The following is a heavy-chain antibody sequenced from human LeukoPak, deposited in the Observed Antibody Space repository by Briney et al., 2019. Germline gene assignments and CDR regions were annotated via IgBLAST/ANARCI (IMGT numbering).Heavy chain of an antibody. J-gene: IGHJ5*02. V-gene: IGHV1-2*02. Sequence: ASVKVSCKASGYTFTDYYIHWVRQAPGQGLEWMGWINPKSGGTDYTQYFQGRVTMTRNTSISTAYMEVRSLRSDDTAVYYCARAARPRYDYNTGNWFDPWGQGTLVTVSS. CDR2: INPKSGGT. CDR1: GYTFTDYY. CDR3: ARAARPRYDYNTGNWFDP. D-gene: IGHD4-11*01.